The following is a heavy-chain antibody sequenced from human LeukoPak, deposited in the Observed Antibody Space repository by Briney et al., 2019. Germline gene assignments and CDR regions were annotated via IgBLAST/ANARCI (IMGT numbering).Heavy chain of an antibody. Sequence: PSETLSLTCTVSGGSFSSYHWSWIRQPAGKGLEWIGRIYTSGSTNYNPSLKSRVTMSVDTSQNLFSLKLNSVTAADTAVYYCARHAGGISATGTRPFDYWGQGTLVTVSS. CDR2: IYTSGST. CDR3: ARHAGGISATGTRPFDY. V-gene: IGHV4-4*07. D-gene: IGHD6-13*01. CDR1: GGSFSSYH. J-gene: IGHJ4*02.